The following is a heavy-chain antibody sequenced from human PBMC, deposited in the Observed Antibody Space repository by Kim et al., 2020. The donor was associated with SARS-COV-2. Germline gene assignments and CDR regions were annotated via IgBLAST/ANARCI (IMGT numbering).Heavy chain of an antibody. CDR3: ARESYYDGSGTPVDY. J-gene: IGHJ4*02. CDR2: INPSGGST. Sequence: ASVKVSCKASGYTFTSYYMHWVRQAPGQGLEWMGIINPSGGSTSYAQKFQGRVTMTRDTSTSTVYMELSSLRSEDTAVYYCARESYYDGSGTPVDYWGQETLVTVSS. D-gene: IGHD3-22*01. V-gene: IGHV1-46*01. CDR1: GYTFTSYY.